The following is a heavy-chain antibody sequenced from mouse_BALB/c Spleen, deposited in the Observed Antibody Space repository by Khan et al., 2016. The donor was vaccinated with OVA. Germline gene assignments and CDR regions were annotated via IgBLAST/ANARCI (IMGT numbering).Heavy chain of an antibody. D-gene: IGHD4-1*01. CDR3: TSDLTGSFAY. CDR1: GFTFSNYG. J-gene: IGHJ3*01. CDR2: ISSDGTYT. V-gene: IGHV5-6*01. Sequence: EVELVESGGDLVKPGGSLKLSCAASGFTFSNYGMSWVRQTPDKRLEWVATISSDGTYTYYPDSVKGRFTISRNTAKNTLYLQMSSLKSEDTAMYYCTSDLTGSFAYWGQGTLVTVSA.